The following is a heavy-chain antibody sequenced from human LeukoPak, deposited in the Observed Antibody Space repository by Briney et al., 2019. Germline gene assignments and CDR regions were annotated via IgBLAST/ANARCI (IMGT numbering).Heavy chain of an antibody. V-gene: IGHV1-8*01. D-gene: IGHD3-10*01. CDR2: MNPNSGNT. J-gene: IGHJ4*02. CDR3: ARSITMVRGVPFGY. Sequence: ASVKVSCKASGYTFTSYDINWVRQATGQGLEWMGWMNPNSGNTGYAQKFQGRVTMTRSTSISTACMELSSLRSEDTAVYYCARSITMVRGVPFGYWGQGTLVTVSS. CDR1: GYTFTSYD.